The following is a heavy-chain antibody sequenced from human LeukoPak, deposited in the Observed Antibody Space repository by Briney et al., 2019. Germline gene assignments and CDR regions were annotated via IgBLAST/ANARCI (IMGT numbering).Heavy chain of an antibody. Sequence: SQTLSLTCTVSGGSISSGDYYWSWIRQPPGKGLEWIGYIYYSGSTYYNPSLKSRVTISVDMSKNQFSLKLSSVTAADTAVYYCARFESDTIFGVVMPDAFDIWGQGTMVTVSS. D-gene: IGHD3-3*01. CDR2: IYYSGST. V-gene: IGHV4-30-4*01. J-gene: IGHJ3*02. CDR3: ARFESDTIFGVVMPDAFDI. CDR1: GGSISSGDYY.